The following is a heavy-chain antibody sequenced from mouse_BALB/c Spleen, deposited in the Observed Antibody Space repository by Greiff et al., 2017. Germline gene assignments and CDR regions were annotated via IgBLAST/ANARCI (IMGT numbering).Heavy chain of an antibody. CDR1: GYTFTSYW. V-gene: IGHV1-69*02. CDR2: IYPSDSYT. CDR3: TRDDGYIAY. Sequence: QVQLKESGAELVRPGASVKLSCKASGYTFTSYWINWVKQRPGQGLEWIGNIYPSDSYTNYNQKFKDKATLTVDKSSSTAYMQLSSPTSEDSAVYYCTRDDGYIAYWGQGTLVTVSA. J-gene: IGHJ3*01. D-gene: IGHD2-3*01.